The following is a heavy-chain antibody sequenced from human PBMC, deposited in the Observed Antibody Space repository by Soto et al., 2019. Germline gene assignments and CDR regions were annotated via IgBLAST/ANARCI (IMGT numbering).Heavy chain of an antibody. CDR3: ARGDIVVVPAVSGGGYYYYGMDV. J-gene: IGHJ6*02. CDR1: GYTFTSYY. D-gene: IGHD2-2*01. CDR2: INPSGGST. Sequence: QVQLVQSGAEVKKPGASVKVSCKAFGYTFTSYYMHWVRQAPGQGLEWMGIINPSGGSTSYAQKFQGRVTMTRDTSTSTVYMELSSLRSEDTAVYYCARGDIVVVPAVSGGGYYYYGMDVWGQGTTVTVSS. V-gene: IGHV1-46*03.